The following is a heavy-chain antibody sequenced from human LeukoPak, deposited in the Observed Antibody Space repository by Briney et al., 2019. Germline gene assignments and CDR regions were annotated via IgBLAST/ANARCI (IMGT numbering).Heavy chain of an antibody. CDR1: GYTFTAYY. Sequence: ASVKVSCKASGYTFTAYYIHWVRQAPGQGLEWVGWINPNSGGTNYAQKFQGRVTMTRDTSISSSYMELSRLRSDDTAVYYCAREGRGWAFDIWGQGTMVTVSS. J-gene: IGHJ3*02. CDR3: AREGRGWAFDI. D-gene: IGHD2-15*01. V-gene: IGHV1-2*02. CDR2: INPNSGGT.